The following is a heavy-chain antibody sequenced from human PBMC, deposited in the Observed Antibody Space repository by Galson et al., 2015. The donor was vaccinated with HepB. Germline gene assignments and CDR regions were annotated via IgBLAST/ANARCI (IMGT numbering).Heavy chain of an antibody. V-gene: IGHV2-70*11. CDR1: GFSLSTSGMC. J-gene: IGHJ3*02. CDR2: IDWDDDK. Sequence: ALVKPTQTLTLTCTFSGFSLSTSGMCVSWIRQPPGKALEWLARIDWDDDKYYSTSLKTRLTISKDTSKNQVVLTMTNMDPVDTATYYCARIITGDSSGCLLGAFDIWGQGTMVTVSS. CDR3: ARIITGDSSGCLLGAFDI. D-gene: IGHD6-19*01.